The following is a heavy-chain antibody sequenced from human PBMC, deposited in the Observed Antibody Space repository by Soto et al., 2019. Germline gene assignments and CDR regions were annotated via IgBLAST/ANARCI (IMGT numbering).Heavy chain of an antibody. CDR2: IYPGDSDT. Sequence: PGVSLKISWKGSGYSFTSYWIGWVRQMPGKGLEWMGIIYPGDSDTRYSPSFQGQVTISADKSISTAYLQWSSLKASDTAMYYCARADYIWGSYRPDDAFDIWGQGTMVTVSS. J-gene: IGHJ3*02. CDR1: GYSFTSYW. V-gene: IGHV5-51*01. CDR3: ARADYIWGSYRPDDAFDI. D-gene: IGHD3-16*02.